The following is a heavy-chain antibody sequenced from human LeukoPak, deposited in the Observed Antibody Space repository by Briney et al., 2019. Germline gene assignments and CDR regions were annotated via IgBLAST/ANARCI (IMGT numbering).Heavy chain of an antibody. Sequence: GASVKVSCKASGYTFTSYGISWVRQAPGQGLEWMGWISAYNGNTNYAQKLQGRVTMTTDTSTSTAYMELRSLRSDDTAVYYCAKRSVASTSYYYYGMDVWGQGTTVTVSS. D-gene: IGHD6-19*01. CDR3: AKRSVASTSYYYYGMDV. J-gene: IGHJ6*02. CDR1: GYTFTSYG. V-gene: IGHV1-18*01. CDR2: ISAYNGNT.